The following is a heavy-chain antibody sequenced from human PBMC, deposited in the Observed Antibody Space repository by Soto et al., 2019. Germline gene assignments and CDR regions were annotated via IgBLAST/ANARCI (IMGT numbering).Heavy chain of an antibody. Sequence: ASVKVSCKASGYTFTGYYMHWVRQAPGRGLEWMGWINPNSGGTNYAQKFQGWVTMTRDTSISTAYMELSRLRSDDTAVYYCARGDIVVVPAAESRNWFDPWGQGTLVTVSS. J-gene: IGHJ5*02. D-gene: IGHD2-2*01. CDR3: ARGDIVVVPAAESRNWFDP. CDR1: GYTFTGYY. CDR2: INPNSGGT. V-gene: IGHV1-2*04.